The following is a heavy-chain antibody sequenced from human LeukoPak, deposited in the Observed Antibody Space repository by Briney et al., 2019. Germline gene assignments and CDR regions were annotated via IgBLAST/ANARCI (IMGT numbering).Heavy chain of an antibody. D-gene: IGHD4-17*01. V-gene: IGHV3-48*03. CDR2: IGSSGSTL. CDR1: GFTFRSYE. J-gene: IGHJ6*02. Sequence: GGSLGLSCAASGFTFRSYEMNWVRQAPGKGLEWVSYIGSSGSTLYYADSVKGRFTISRDNAKNSLYLKMNSLRAEDTAVYYCARWRSVTTGYYYGMDVWGQGTSVTVSS. CDR3: ARWRSVTTGYYYGMDV.